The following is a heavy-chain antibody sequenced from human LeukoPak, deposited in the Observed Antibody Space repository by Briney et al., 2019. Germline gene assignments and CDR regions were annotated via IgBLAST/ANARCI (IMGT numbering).Heavy chain of an antibody. J-gene: IGHJ6*02. CDR2: ISGSGGST. CDR3: AKDLVANYYDSSGYLPYYYYYYGMDV. Sequence: SGGSLRLSCAASGFTFSSYAMSRVRQAPGKGLEWVSAISGSGGSTYYADSVKGRFTISRDNSKNTLYLQMNSLRAEGTAVYYCAKDLVANYYDSSGYLPYYYYYYGMDVWGQGTTVTVSS. D-gene: IGHD3-22*01. V-gene: IGHV3-23*01. CDR1: GFTFSSYA.